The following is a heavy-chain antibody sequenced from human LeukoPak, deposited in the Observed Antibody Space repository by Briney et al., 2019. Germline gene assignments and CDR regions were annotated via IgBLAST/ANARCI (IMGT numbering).Heavy chain of an antibody. CDR3: AGDYDLVGATRKFYYFDY. D-gene: IGHD1-26*01. Sequence: GASVKVSCKASGYTFTSYGISWVRQAPGQGLEWMGWISAYNGNTNYAQKLQGRVTMTTDTSTSTAYMELRSLRSDDTAVYYCAGDYDLVGATRKFYYFDYWGQGTLVTVSS. CDR1: GYTFTSYG. CDR2: ISAYNGNT. J-gene: IGHJ4*02. V-gene: IGHV1-18*01.